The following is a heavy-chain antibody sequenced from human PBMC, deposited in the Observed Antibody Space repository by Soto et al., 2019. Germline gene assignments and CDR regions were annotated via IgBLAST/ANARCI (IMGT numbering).Heavy chain of an antibody. Sequence: AVKVSSKASGYTYTSYAINSVRPSTGQGLEWMVWMNPNSGNTGYAQKFQGRVTMTRNTSISTAYMELSSLRSEVTAVYYCARSGYDFWRTYYRGMYVW. CDR2: MNPNSGNT. CDR3: ARSGYDFWRTYYRGMYV. CDR1: GYTYTSYA. V-gene: IGHV1-8*01. J-gene: IGHJ6*01. D-gene: IGHD3-3*01.